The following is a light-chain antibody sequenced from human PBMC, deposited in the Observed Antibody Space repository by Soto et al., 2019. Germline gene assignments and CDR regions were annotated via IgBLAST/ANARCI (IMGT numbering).Light chain of an antibody. CDR2: GAS. V-gene: IGKV1-39*01. J-gene: IGKJ1*01. CDR1: RTINTY. Sequence: DVRMTQSPSSLSASVGDTITITCRASRTINTYLNWFQQKPGEPPRLLIYGASTLQSGVPSRFSGSGSGTDFTLTISCLQSEDFATYYCQQYYSFPWTFGQGTKVDIK. CDR3: QQYYSFPWT.